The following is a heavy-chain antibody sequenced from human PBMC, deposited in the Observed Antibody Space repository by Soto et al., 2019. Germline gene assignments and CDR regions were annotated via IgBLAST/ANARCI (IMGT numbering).Heavy chain of an antibody. J-gene: IGHJ6*02. CDR1: RVAFSKFI. D-gene: IGHD6-19*01. CDR3: AKVRYSSPMGYYYGMDV. Sequence: SVKVSCKASRVAFSKFIVTWVRQASGLGLEWVGGIIPIFGTANYAQKFQGRVTITADESTSTSYMEVNNLRSEDTAVYYCAKVRYSSPMGYYYGMDVWGQGTTVTVSS. V-gene: IGHV1-69*13. CDR2: IIPIFGTA.